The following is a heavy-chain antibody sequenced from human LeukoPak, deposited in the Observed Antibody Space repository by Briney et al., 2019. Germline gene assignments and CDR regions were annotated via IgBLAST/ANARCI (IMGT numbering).Heavy chain of an antibody. CDR2: INHSGST. Sequence: PSETLSLTCGVYGGSFSGYYWSWIRQPPGKGLEWIGEINHSGSTNYNPSLKSRVTISVDTSKNQFSLKLSSVTAADTAVYYCARGPVRGVIITYYYGMDVWGQGTTVTVSS. V-gene: IGHV4-34*01. D-gene: IGHD3-10*01. J-gene: IGHJ6*02. CDR3: ARGPVRGVIITYYYGMDV. CDR1: GGSFSGYY.